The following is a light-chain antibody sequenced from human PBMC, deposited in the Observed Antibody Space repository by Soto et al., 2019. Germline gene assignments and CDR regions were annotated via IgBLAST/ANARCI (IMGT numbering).Light chain of an antibody. Sequence: DIVMTQSPDSLAVSLGERATINCRSSQSVLSSSNHKNFLAWYQQKPRQPPRLLIYWACTRESGVPDRFSGSGSGTDVTLTISSLQAEDVAVYYCQQYYSTPWTFGQGTKVEIK. CDR1: QSVLSSSNHKNF. J-gene: IGKJ1*01. CDR2: WAC. CDR3: QQYYSTPWT. V-gene: IGKV4-1*01.